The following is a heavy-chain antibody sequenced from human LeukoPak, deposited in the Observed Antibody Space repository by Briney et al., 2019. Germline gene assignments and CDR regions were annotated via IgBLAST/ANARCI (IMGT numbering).Heavy chain of an antibody. V-gene: IGHV4-38-2*02. CDR3: ARVVAYYYDSSGHPDY. CDR2: IYTSGST. J-gene: IGHJ4*02. CDR1: GYSISSSYY. Sequence: SETLSLTCTVSGYSISSSYYWSWIRQPPGKGLEWIGRIYTSGSTNYNPSLKSRVTISVDTSKNQFSLKLSSVTAADTAVYYCARVVAYYYDSSGHPDYWGQGTLVTVSS. D-gene: IGHD3-22*01.